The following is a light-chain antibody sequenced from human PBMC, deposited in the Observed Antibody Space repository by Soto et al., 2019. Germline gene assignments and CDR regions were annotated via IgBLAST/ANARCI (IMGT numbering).Light chain of an antibody. CDR2: WAS. CDR3: QQYYSLWT. Sequence: IVMTQSPDSLAVSLVESATINCKSIHVVLYSSNNKNYLAWYQQKPGQPPKLLIYWASTRESGVPDRFSGSGSGTDFTLTISSLQAEDVAVYYCQQYYSLWTFGQGTKVDI. J-gene: IGKJ1*01. CDR1: HVVLYSSNNKNY. V-gene: IGKV4-1*01.